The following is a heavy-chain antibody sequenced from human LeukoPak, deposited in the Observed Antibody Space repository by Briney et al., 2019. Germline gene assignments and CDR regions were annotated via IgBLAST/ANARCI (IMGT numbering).Heavy chain of an antibody. D-gene: IGHD2-2*01. CDR2: IIPIFGTA. V-gene: IGHV1-69*05. J-gene: IGHJ4*02. CDR3: AREGYCSSTSCHLGY. Sequence: SVKVSCKASGGTFSSYAISWVRQAPGQGLEWMGGIIPIFGTANYAQKFQGRVTITTDESTSTAYMELSSLRSENTAVYYCAREGYCSSTSCHLGYWGQGTLVTVSS. CDR1: GGTFSSYA.